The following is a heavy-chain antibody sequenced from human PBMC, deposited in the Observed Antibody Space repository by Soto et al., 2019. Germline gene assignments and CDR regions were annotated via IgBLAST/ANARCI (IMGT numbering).Heavy chain of an antibody. Sequence: LRLSCAVSGFNVMSYWMSWVRQAPGKGLEWVASIKEDGSEIYYLHPVRGRFTISRDNSKNTLYLQTNSLRAEDTAVYYCARDQGGPVDYWGQGTLVTVSS. CDR1: GFNVMSYW. CDR3: ARDQGGPVDY. J-gene: IGHJ4*02. D-gene: IGHD3-16*01. CDR2: IKEDGSEI. V-gene: IGHV3-7*03.